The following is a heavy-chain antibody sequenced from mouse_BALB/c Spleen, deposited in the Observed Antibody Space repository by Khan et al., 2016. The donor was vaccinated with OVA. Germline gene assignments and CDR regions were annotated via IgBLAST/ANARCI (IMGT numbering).Heavy chain of an antibody. CDR1: GFSLTNYG. J-gene: IGHJ4*01. Sequence: VQLLETGPGLVAPSQSLSITCTISGFSLTNYGVHWVRQPPGKGLEWLVVIWNDGNTAYNSALKSRLTISKDNSKSQVFLKMNSLQTDDTAMYFCARQPYYHYNIMDYWGQGTSVTGSS. V-gene: IGHV2-6-1*01. D-gene: IGHD2-10*01. CDR3: ARQPYYHYNIMDY. CDR2: IWNDGNT.